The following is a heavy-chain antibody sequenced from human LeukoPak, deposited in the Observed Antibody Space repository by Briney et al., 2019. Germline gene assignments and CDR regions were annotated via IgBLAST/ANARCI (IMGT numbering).Heavy chain of an antibody. D-gene: IGHD3-10*01. CDR1: GGSISSGGYS. CDR2: IYYSGST. V-gene: IGHV4-30-4*07. CDR3: ARREITMVDY. J-gene: IGHJ4*02. Sequence: SQALSLTCAVSGGSISSGGYSWSWIRQPPGKGLEWIGYIYYSGSTYYNPSLKSRVTISVDTSKNQFSLKLSSVTAADTAVYYCARREITMVDYWGQGTLVTVSS.